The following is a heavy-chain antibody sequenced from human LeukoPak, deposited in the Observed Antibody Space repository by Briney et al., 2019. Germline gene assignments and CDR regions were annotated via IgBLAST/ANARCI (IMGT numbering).Heavy chain of an antibody. CDR2: VKSKTDGGTS. CDR1: QFIFNTAW. Sequence: GGSLRLSCTAPQFIFNTAWLTWVRQAPGKGLEGVGRVKSKTDGGTSLYAAPVQGRFTISRDESKNTMYLQMNSLKTEDTAMYYCTTDSGAYWGQGTLVTVSS. D-gene: IGHD3-10*01. V-gene: IGHV3-15*01. J-gene: IGHJ4*02. CDR3: TTDSGAY.